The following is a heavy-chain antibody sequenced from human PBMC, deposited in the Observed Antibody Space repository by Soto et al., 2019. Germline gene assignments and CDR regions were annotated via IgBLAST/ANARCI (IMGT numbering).Heavy chain of an antibody. CDR3: ARDATYYYDSSGYYAPYNYYGMDV. CDR2: INPNSGGT. J-gene: IGHJ6*01. CDR1: GYTFTGYY. D-gene: IGHD3-22*01. V-gene: IGHV1-2*04. Sequence: ASVKVSCKASGYTFTGYYIHWVRQAPGQGLEWMGWINPNSGGTNYAQKFQGWVTMTRDTSISTAYMELSRLTSDDTAVYYCARDATYYYDSSGYYAPYNYYGMDVWG.